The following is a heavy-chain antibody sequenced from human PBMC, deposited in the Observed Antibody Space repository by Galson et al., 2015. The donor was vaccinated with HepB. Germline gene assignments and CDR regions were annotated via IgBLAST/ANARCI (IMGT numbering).Heavy chain of an antibody. CDR3: ARDKGGPLGYCSSTSCYRNHYNWFDP. CDR2: IIPILGIA. CDR1: GGTFSSYA. J-gene: IGHJ5*02. V-gene: IGHV1-69*04. D-gene: IGHD2-2*01. Sequence: SCKASGGTFSSYAISWVRQAPGQGLEWMGRIIPILGIANYAQKFQGRVTITADKSTSTAYMELSSLRSEDTAVYYCARDKGGPLGYCSSTSCYRNHYNWFDPWGQGTLVTVSS.